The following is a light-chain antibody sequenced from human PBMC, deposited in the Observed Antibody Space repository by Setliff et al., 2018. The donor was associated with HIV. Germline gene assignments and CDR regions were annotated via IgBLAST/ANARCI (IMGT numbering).Light chain of an antibody. V-gene: IGLV2-23*02. J-gene: IGLJ1*01. CDR2: EVT. CDR1: SSDVGNYNL. Sequence: QSALTQPASVSGSPGQSITISCSGTSSDVGNYNLVSWYQQPPGKAPKLMVYEVTKRPLGVSTRFSDSKSGNTASLTISGLLAEDEADYYCCSYAGSRTFYVFGTGTKVTVL. CDR3: CSYAGSRTFYV.